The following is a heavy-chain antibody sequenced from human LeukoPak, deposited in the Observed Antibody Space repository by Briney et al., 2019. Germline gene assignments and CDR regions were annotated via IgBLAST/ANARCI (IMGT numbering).Heavy chain of an antibody. CDR1: GFTFSSYG. D-gene: IGHD4-17*01. J-gene: IGHJ4*02. CDR2: IKQDGSEK. Sequence: GGSLRLSCAASGFTFSSYGMHWVRQAPGKGLEWVANIKQDGSEKYYVDSVKGRFTISRDNAKNSLYLQMNSLRAEDTAVYYCAREWGYGDYDYWGQGTLVTVSS. V-gene: IGHV3-7*01. CDR3: AREWGYGDYDY.